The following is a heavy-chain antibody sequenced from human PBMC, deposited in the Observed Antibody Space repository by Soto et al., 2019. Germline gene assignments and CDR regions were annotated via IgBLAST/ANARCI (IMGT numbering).Heavy chain of an antibody. CDR3: AKETKPCYDSSGCGAFDI. CDR1: GFTFSSYA. J-gene: IGHJ3*02. CDR2: ISGSGGST. D-gene: IGHD3-22*01. V-gene: IGHV3-23*01. Sequence: GGSLRLSCAASGFTFSSYAMSWVRQAPGKGLEWVSAISGSGGSTYYADSVKGRFTISRDNSKNTLYLQMNSLRAEDTAVYYCAKETKPCYDSSGCGAFDIWGQGTMVTVSS.